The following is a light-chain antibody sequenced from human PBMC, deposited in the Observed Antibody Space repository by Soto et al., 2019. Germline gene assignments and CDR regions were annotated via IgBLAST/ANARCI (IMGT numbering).Light chain of an antibody. CDR3: SSYTSSSTYV. CDR1: SSDVCAYNY. Sequence: QSALTQPASVSGSPGQSITISCAGTSSDVCAYNYVSWYQQHPGNAPKLVIYDVTNRPSGVSNRFSGSKSGNTASLTISGLQAEDEADYYCSSYTSSSTYVFGTATKVTVL. CDR2: DVT. V-gene: IGLV2-14*03. J-gene: IGLJ1*01.